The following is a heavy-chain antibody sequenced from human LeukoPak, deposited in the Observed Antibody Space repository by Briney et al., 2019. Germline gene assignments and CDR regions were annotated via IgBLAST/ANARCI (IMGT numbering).Heavy chain of an antibody. CDR2: ISGSGGST. CDR1: GFTFSSYA. Sequence: GGSLRLSCAASGFTFSSYAMSWVRQAPGKGLEWVSAISGSGGSTYYADSVKGRFTISRDNSKNTLYLQMNSLRAEDTAVYYCAKDLYDSSGYYYAPFDYWGQGTLVTVSS. J-gene: IGHJ4*02. D-gene: IGHD3-22*01. CDR3: AKDLYDSSGYYYAPFDY. V-gene: IGHV3-23*01.